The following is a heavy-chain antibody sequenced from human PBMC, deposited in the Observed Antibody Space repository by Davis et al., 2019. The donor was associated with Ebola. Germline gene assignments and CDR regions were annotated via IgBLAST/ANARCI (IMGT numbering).Heavy chain of an antibody. CDR1: GDSISNYF. D-gene: IGHD1/OR15-1a*01. Sequence: PSETLSLTCNVSGDSISNYFWSWIRQPPGKEPEWIGYFYYTGTTRYKPSLAGRVTVSGDMSKNQFSLSLTSVTAADTAVYSCARGRHNWNTLDHWGPGTLVTVSS. CDR3: ARGRHNWNTLDH. J-gene: IGHJ4*02. V-gene: IGHV4-59*01. CDR2: FYYTGTT.